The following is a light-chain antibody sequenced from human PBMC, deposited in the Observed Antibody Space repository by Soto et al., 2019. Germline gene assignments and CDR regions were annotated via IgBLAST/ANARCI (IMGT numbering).Light chain of an antibody. J-gene: IGKJ5*01. Sequence: IRMTQSPSTLSASVGDRVIITCRASQSISTWLAWHQQKPGKAPKLLISKASSLESGVPSRFSGSGSGTEFSLTISSLQPDDFATYYCQQYDSFSSTFGQGTRPE. CDR3: QQYDSFSST. CDR2: KAS. V-gene: IGKV1-5*03. CDR1: QSISTW.